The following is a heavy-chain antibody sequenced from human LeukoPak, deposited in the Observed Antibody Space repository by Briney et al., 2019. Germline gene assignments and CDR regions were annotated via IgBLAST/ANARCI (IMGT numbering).Heavy chain of an antibody. J-gene: IGHJ6*02. Sequence: SETLSLTCTVSGGSISSYYWSWIRQPPGKGLEWIGYISSSGSTNYNPSLKSRVTISVDTSNNQFSLKLSSVIAADTAVYYCARDMLEYCSRTTCYFYGMDVWGQGTTVTVSS. CDR3: ARDMLEYCSRTTCYFYGMDV. V-gene: IGHV4-59*01. CDR2: ISSSGST. CDR1: GGSISSYY. D-gene: IGHD2-2*01.